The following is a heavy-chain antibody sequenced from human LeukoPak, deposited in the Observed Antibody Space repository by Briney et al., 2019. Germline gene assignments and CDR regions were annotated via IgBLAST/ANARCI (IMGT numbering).Heavy chain of an antibody. CDR3: ARDRWFDP. V-gene: IGHV4-59*01. J-gene: IGHJ5*02. CDR1: GGSISSYY. CDR2: IYYSGST. Sequence: SETLSLTCTVSGGSISSYYWSWIRQPPGKGLEWIGYIYYSGSTNYNPSLKSRVTISVDTSKNQFSLKLRSVTAADTAVYYCARDRWFDPWGQGTLVTVSS.